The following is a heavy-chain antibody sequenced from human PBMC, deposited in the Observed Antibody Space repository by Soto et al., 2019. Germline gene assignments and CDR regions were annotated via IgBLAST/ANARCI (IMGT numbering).Heavy chain of an antibody. Sequence: SVKVSCKASGGTFSSYTISWVRQAPGQGLEWMGRIIPILGIANYAQKFQGRVTITADKSTSTAYMELSSLRSEDTAVYYCARVAVVATIETSPPINAFDIWGQGTTVTVSS. CDR2: IIPILGIA. CDR1: GGTFSSYT. D-gene: IGHD5-12*01. J-gene: IGHJ3*02. CDR3: ARVAVVATIETSPPINAFDI. V-gene: IGHV1-69*02.